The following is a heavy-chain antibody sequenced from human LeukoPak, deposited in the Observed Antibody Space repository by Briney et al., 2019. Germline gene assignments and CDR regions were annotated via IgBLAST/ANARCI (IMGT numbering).Heavy chain of an antibody. CDR2: IKQDGSEK. D-gene: IGHD4-17*01. CDR1: GFTFSSYW. J-gene: IGHJ5*02. V-gene: IGHV3-7*01. Sequence: GGSLRLSCAASGFTFSSYWMSWVRQAPGKGLEWVANIKQDGSEKYYVDSVKGRFTISRDNAKNSLYLQMNSMRAEDTAVYYCARMTTTVIIWLASPRHWFDPWGQGTLVTVSS. CDR3: ARMTTTVIIWLASPRHWFDP.